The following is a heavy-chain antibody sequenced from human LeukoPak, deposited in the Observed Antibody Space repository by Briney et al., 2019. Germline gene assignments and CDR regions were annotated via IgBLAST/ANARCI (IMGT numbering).Heavy chain of an antibody. CDR2: TRNKANSYTT. CDR3: ARVTGTTLPGGDY. V-gene: IGHV3-72*01. D-gene: IGHD1-1*01. CDR1: GFTFSDHY. J-gene: IGHJ4*02. Sequence: GGSLRLSCAASGFTFSDHYMDWVRQAPGKGLEWVGRTRNKANSYTTEYAASVKGRFTISRDDSKNSLYLQMNSLKTEEPAVYYRARVTGTTLPGGDYWGQGTLVTVSS.